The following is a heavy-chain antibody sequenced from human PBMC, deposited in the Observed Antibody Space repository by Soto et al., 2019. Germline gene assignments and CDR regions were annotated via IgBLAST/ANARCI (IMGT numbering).Heavy chain of an antibody. J-gene: IGHJ6*02. Sequence: PSETLSLTCTVSGGSIRGYYWSWIRQPPGKGLEWIGYMYNTGSTVYNPSFKSRVTISVDTSKNQFSLKLNSVTAADTAVYYCARDLWGYCGTDCYPLDVWGQGTTLTVSS. V-gene: IGHV4-59*01. D-gene: IGHD2-21*02. CDR2: MYNTGST. CDR3: ARDLWGYCGTDCYPLDV. CDR1: GGSIRGYY.